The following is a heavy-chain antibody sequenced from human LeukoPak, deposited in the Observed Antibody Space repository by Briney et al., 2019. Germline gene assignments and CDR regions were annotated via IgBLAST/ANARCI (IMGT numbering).Heavy chain of an antibody. CDR2: IYYSGST. J-gene: IGHJ4*02. V-gene: IGHV4-59*08. CDR3: ASGSYYFDY. CDR1: GGSIRSYY. Sequence: PSETLSLTCTVSGGSIRSYYWSWMRQPPGKGLERIGYIYYSGSTKYNPSLKSRATISVDTSKNQFPLKLSSVTAADTAVYYCASGSYYFDYWGQGTLVTVSS. D-gene: IGHD1-26*01.